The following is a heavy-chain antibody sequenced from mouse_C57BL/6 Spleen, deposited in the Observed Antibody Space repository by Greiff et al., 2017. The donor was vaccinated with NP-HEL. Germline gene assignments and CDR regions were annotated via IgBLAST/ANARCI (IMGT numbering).Heavy chain of an antibody. CDR3: ARENYGNYTWFAY. CDR1: GYTFTSYW. J-gene: IGHJ3*01. D-gene: IGHD2-1*01. Sequence: VQLQQPGAELVMPGASVKLSCKASGYTFTSYWMHWVKQRPGQDLEWIGEIDPSDSYTNYNQKFKGKSTLTVDKSSSTAYMQLSSLTSEDSAVYYCARENYGNYTWFAYWGQGTLVTVSA. CDR2: IDPSDSYT. V-gene: IGHV1-69*01.